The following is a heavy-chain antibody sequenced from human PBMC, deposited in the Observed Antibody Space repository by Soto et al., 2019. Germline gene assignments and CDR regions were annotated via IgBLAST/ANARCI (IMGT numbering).Heavy chain of an antibody. Sequence: SVKVSCKASGGTFSSYAISWVRQAPGQGLEWMGGIIPIFGTANYAQKFQGRVTITADESTSTAYMELSSLKASDTAMYYCARRAATVYYYYMDVWGKGTTVTVSS. J-gene: IGHJ6*03. CDR1: GGTFSSYA. V-gene: IGHV1-69*13. D-gene: IGHD2-15*01. CDR2: IIPIFGTA. CDR3: ARRAATVYYYYMDV.